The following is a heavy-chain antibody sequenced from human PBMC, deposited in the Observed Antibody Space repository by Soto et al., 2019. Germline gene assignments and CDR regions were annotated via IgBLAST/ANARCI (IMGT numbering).Heavy chain of an antibody. CDR3: ARDGARLRLFDY. CDR1: GGTFSNYA. V-gene: IGHV1-69*01. J-gene: IGHJ4*02. CDR2: IIPIFGTA. Sequence: QVQLVQSGAEVKKPGSSVKVSCKASGGTFSNYAINWVRQAPGQGLEWMGGIIPIFGTANYAQKFQGRVTITADESTSTAYMELSSLRSEDTAVYYCARDGARLRLFDYWGQGTLVTVSS. D-gene: IGHD4-17*01.